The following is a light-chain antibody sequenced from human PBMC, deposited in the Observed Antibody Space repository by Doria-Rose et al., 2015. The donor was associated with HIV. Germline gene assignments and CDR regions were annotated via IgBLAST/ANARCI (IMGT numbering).Light chain of an antibody. CDR2: AAS. V-gene: IGKV1-39*01. CDR1: QTVSTY. Sequence: TQSPSSLSASIGDRVTITCRASQTVSTYLNWFQQEPGKAPKLLIYAASRSQSGVPSRFSSSGSGTDYTLPIIGLQPGDVATYYCQQTYSSPPWTFGQGTKVEIK. CDR3: QQTYSSPPWT. J-gene: IGKJ1*01.